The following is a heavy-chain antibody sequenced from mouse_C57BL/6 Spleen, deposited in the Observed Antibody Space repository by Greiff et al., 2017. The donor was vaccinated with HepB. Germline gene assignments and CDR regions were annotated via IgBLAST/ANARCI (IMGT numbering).Heavy chain of an antibody. D-gene: IGHD3-2*02. CDR3: ARLDSSGYFYYFDY. V-gene: IGHV3-6*01. CDR1: GYSITSGYY. Sequence: EVKLEESGPGLVKPSQSLSLTCSVTGYSITSGYYWNWIRQFPGNKLEWMGYISYDGSNNYNPSLKNRISITRDTSKNQFFLKLNSVTTEDTATYYCARLDSSGYFYYFDYWGQGTTLTVSS. J-gene: IGHJ2*01. CDR2: ISYDGSN.